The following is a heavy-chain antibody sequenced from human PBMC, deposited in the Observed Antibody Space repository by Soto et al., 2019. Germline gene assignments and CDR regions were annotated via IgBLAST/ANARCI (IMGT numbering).Heavy chain of an antibody. CDR1: GFTFSSYS. V-gene: IGHV3-23*01. D-gene: IGHD6-19*01. Sequence: GRSLRLSCAASGFTFSSYSMSWVRQAPGKGLEWVSAISGSGGSTYYADSVKGRFTISRDNSKNTLYLQMNSLRAEDTAVYYCAKVRVYSIGWYDIIFDYWGPGTLGT. J-gene: IGHJ4*02. CDR2: ISGSGGST. CDR3: AKVRVYSIGWYDIIFDY.